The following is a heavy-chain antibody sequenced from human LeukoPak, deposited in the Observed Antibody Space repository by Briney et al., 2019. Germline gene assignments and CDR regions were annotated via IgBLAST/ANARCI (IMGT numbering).Heavy chain of an antibody. J-gene: IGHJ4*02. Sequence: PGGSLRLSCAASGFTFSIFPMSWVRQAPGKGLEWVSSISGSGGNTYYAASVEGRFTISRDYSKDTLSLQMNSLRAEDTAVYYCAKNRGFRGVTVLPPLDSWGQGTLVTVSS. V-gene: IGHV3-23*01. D-gene: IGHD3-16*02. CDR1: GFTFSIFP. CDR2: ISGSGGNT. CDR3: AKNRGFRGVTVLPPLDS.